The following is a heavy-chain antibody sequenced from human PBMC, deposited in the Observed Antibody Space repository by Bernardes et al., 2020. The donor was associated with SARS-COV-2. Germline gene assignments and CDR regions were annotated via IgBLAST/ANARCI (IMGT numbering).Heavy chain of an antibody. CDR1: GGSITNNIYY. J-gene: IGHJ4*02. D-gene: IGHD6-19*01. V-gene: IGHV4-39*01. CDR3: VRHGLAVAGHNFDY. CDR2: VYYSGTT. Sequence: SETLSLTCDVSGGSITNNIYYWGWLLQPPGKGLEWIGSVYYSGTTYGNPSLESRVTISIDTSKNQFSLKLSSMTAADTAVYYCVRHGLAVAGHNFDYWGQGTLVNVSS.